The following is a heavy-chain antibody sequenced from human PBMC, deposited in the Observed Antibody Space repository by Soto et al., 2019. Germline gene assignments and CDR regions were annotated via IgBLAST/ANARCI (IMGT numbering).Heavy chain of an antibody. D-gene: IGHD5-12*01. CDR3: ARIVATIGVLDY. CDR2: INHSGST. CDR1: GGSFSGYY. Sequence: SETLSLTCAVYGGSFSGYYWSWIRQPPGKGLEWIGEINHSGSTNYNPSLKSRVTISVDTSKNQFSLKLSSVTAADTAVYYCARIVATIGVLDYWGQGTLVTVSS. J-gene: IGHJ4*02. V-gene: IGHV4-34*01.